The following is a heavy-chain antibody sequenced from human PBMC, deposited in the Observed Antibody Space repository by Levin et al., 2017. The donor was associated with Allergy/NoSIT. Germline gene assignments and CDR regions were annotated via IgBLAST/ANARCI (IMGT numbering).Heavy chain of an antibody. CDR3: VSLHVGSHWDFNF. J-gene: IGHJ4*01. Sequence: SETLSLTCTVSGDSISSPNYYWNWIRQPPGKGLEWIGYVSHSGTTYYVPSLKSRLLMSVDSSKNQFSLTLSSVTAADTAVYYCVSLHVGSHWDFNFWGHGTLLTVSS. CDR2: VSHSGTT. V-gene: IGHV4-30-4*01. CDR1: GDSISSPNYY. D-gene: IGHD7-27*01.